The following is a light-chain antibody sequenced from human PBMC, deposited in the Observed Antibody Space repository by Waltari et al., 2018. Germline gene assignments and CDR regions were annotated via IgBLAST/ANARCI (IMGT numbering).Light chain of an antibody. J-gene: IGKJ1*01. Sequence: DIVMTQSPDSLAVSLGERATINCKSSQSVLYSSNNKNYLAWYQPKPGQPPKLPIYWASTRESGVPDRFSGSGSGTDFTLTISSLQAEDVAVYYCQQYYSTPWTFGQGTKVEIK. CDR1: QSVLYSSNNKNY. CDR3: QQYYSTPWT. V-gene: IGKV4-1*01. CDR2: WAS.